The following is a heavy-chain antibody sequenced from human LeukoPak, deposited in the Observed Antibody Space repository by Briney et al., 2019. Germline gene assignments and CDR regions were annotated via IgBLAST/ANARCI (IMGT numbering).Heavy chain of an antibody. V-gene: IGHV3-13*01. CDR3: AREGTTGDAFDI. Sequence: PGGSLRLSCAASGFTFSSYDMHWVRQATGKGLEWVSAIGTAGDTYYPGSVKGRFTISRENAKNSLYLQMNSLRAGDTAVYYCAREGTTGDAFDIWGQGTMVTVSS. CDR2: IGTAGDT. D-gene: IGHD1-1*01. CDR1: GFTFSSYD. J-gene: IGHJ3*02.